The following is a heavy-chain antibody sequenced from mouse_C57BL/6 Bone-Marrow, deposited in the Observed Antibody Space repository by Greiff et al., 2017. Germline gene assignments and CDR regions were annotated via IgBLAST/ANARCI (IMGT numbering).Heavy chain of an antibody. CDR2: IHPNSGST. D-gene: IGHD1-1*01. CDR1: GYTFTSYW. V-gene: IGHV1-64*01. CDR3: ARFYYGSSYEAWFAY. J-gene: IGHJ3*01. Sequence: QVQLQQPGAELVKPGASVKLSCKASGYTFTSYWMHWVKQRPGQGLEWIGMIHPNSGSTNYNEKFKSKATLTVDKSSSTAYMQLSSLTSEDSAVYYCARFYYGSSYEAWFAYWGQGTLVTVSA.